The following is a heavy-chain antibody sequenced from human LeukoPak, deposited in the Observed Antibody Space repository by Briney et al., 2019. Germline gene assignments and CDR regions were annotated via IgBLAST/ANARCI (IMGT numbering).Heavy chain of an antibody. J-gene: IGHJ4*02. D-gene: IGHD1-26*01. CDR2: VYYSGRT. CDR3: ARDGYYRAFDD. Sequence: SETLSLTCTVSGGSISSYYWTWIRQPPGKGLEWIGYVYYSGRTNYNPSLKSRVTISVDTSKNQFSLKLISVTAADTAVYYCARDGYYRAFDDWGQGTLVTVSS. V-gene: IGHV4-59*13. CDR1: GGSISSYY.